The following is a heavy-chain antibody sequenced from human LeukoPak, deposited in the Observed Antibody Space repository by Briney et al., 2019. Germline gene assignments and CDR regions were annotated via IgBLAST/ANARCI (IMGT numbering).Heavy chain of an antibody. D-gene: IGHD5-12*01. V-gene: IGHV3-23*01. CDR1: GFTFSSYA. J-gene: IGHJ4*02. CDR3: AKDQNMVATAPFDC. Sequence: GGSLRLSCAASGFTFSSYAMSWVRQAPGKGLEWVSAISGNAGSTYYADSVKGRFTISRENSKNTLYLQMNSLRAEDTAIYYCAKDQNMVATAPFDCWGQGTLVTVSS. CDR2: ISGNAGST.